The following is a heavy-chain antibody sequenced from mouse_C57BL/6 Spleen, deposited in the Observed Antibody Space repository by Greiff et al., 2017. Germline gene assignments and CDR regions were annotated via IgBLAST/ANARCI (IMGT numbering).Heavy chain of an antibody. D-gene: IGHD1-1*01. V-gene: IGHV1-4*01. Sequence: VQLQQSGAELARPGASVKMSCKASGYTFTSYTMHWVKQRPGQGLEWIGYINPSSGYTKYNQKFKDKATLTADKSSSTAYMQLSSLTSEDSAVYYCARITTVVDPMDYWGQGTSVTVSS. J-gene: IGHJ4*01. CDR2: INPSSGYT. CDR3: ARITTVVDPMDY. CDR1: GYTFTSYT.